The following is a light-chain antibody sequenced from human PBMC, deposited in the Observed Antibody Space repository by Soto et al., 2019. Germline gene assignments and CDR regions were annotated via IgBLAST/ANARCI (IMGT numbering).Light chain of an antibody. V-gene: IGKV3-20*01. J-gene: IGKJ2*01. Sequence: EIVLTQSPGTLSLSPGERATLSCRASQSVSSSYLAWYQQKPGQAPRLLIYGASSRATGTPDRFSGSVSGTDFTITISRLEPEYFAVYYCQQYGSSPLYTFGQGTKLEIK. CDR2: GAS. CDR3: QQYGSSPLYT. CDR1: QSVSSSY.